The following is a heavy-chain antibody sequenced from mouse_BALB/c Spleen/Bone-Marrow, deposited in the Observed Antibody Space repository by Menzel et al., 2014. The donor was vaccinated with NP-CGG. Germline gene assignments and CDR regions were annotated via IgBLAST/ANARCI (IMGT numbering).Heavy chain of an antibody. CDR1: GFTFNSYG. Sequence: EVQLVESGRGLVKSGGSLKLSCAASGFTFNSYGMSWVRQTPEKRLEWVATISGGGSYTFYPDSVKGRFTISRDNVKNNLYLQLSSLRSEDTALYYCARHAYYDQTEVSFVYWGQGTLVTVSA. V-gene: IGHV5-9-2*01. CDR3: ARHAYYDQTEVSFVY. J-gene: IGHJ3*01. D-gene: IGHD2-4*01. CDR2: ISGGGSYT.